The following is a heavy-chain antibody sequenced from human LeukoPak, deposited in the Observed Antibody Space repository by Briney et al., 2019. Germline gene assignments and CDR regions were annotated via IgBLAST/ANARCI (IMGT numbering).Heavy chain of an antibody. V-gene: IGHV3-30*18. CDR3: AKDLHSSGYLDY. Sequence: QAGGSLRLSCAASGFTFSSYGMHWVRQAPGKGLEWVAVISYDGSNKYYADSVKGRFTISRDNSKNTLYLQMNSLRAEDTAAYYCAKDLHSSGYLDYWGQGTLVTVSS. D-gene: IGHD3-22*01. CDR1: GFTFSSYG. CDR2: ISYDGSNK. J-gene: IGHJ4*02.